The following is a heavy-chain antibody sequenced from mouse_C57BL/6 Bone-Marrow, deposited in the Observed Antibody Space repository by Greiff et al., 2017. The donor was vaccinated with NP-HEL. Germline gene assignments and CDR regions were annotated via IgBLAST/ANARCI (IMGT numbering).Heavy chain of an antibody. CDR1: GFSINSDCY. CDR3: ARDYYGGSSYVGYYAMDY. J-gene: IGHJ4*01. D-gene: IGHD1-1*01. Sequence: EVKVEESGPSLVRPSQTLSLTCTVTGFSINSDCYWIWIRQFPGNKLEYIGYTFYSGITYYNPSLESRTYITRDTSKNQFSLKLSSVTTEDTATYYCARDYYGGSSYVGYYAMDYWGQGTSVTVSS. CDR2: TFYSGIT. V-gene: IGHV3-3*01.